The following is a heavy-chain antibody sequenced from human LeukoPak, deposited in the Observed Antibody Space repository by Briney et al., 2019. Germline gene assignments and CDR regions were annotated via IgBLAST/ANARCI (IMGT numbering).Heavy chain of an antibody. D-gene: IGHD3-22*01. CDR1: GFTFSSYS. V-gene: IGHV3-48*01. J-gene: IGHJ4*02. CDR3: ARNPHYYDSSALDY. Sequence: GGSLRLSCAASGFTFSSYSMNWVRQAPGKGLEWVSYISSSSSTIYYADSVKGRFTISRDNAKNSLYLQMNSLRAEDTAVYYCARNPHYYDSSALDYWGQGTLVAVSS. CDR2: ISSSSSTI.